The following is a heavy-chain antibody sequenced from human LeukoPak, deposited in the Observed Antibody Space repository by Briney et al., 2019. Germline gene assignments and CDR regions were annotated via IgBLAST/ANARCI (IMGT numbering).Heavy chain of an antibody. CDR3: AKVDEGWHQLVN. CDR2: ISWNSGSI. D-gene: IGHD6-13*01. CDR1: GFTFDDYA. Sequence: GGSLRLSCAASGFTFDDYAMHWVRQAPGKGLEWVSGISWNSGSIGYADSVKGRFTISRDNAKNSLYLQMNSLRAEDTALYYCAKVDEGWHQLVNWGQGTLVTVSS. J-gene: IGHJ4*02. V-gene: IGHV3-9*01.